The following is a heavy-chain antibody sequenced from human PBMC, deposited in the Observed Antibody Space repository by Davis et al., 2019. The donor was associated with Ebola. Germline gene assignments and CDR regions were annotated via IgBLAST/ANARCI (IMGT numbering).Heavy chain of an antibody. D-gene: IGHD6-13*01. J-gene: IGHJ6*02. CDR2: IDPGDSDT. V-gene: IGHV5-51*01. Sequence: GESLKISCKGSGYSFTSYWIAWVRQMPGKGLEWMGIIDPGDSDTRYSPSFQCQVTISADKSISTAYLQWSSLKASDTAMYYCARRRIAAAPYYYYGMDVWGQGTTVTVSS. CDR1: GYSFTSYW. CDR3: ARRRIAAAPYYYYGMDV.